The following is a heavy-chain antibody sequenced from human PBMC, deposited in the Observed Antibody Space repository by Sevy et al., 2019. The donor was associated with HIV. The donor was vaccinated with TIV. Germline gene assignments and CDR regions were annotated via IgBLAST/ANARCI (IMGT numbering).Heavy chain of an antibody. CDR1: GFSLKTSRVG. CDR2: IYWDDDH. Sequence: SGPTLVRPTQTLTLTCTFSGFSLKTSRVGVGWIRQPPGKTLEWLAVIYWDDDHRYSPSLKSRLTISKDASKNQVVLTMTIADPVDTATYYCAHSRGTYYFDSSGSPKFDPSPFNIWVQGTVVTVSS. J-gene: IGHJ3*02. D-gene: IGHD3-22*01. CDR3: AHSRGTYYFDSSGSPKFDPSPFNI. V-gene: IGHV2-5*02.